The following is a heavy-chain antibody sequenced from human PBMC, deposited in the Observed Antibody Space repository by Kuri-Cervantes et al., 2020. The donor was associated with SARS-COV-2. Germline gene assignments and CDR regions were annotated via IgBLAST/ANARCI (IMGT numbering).Heavy chain of an antibody. D-gene: IGHD2-15*01. J-gene: IGHJ6*02. CDR3: ARREGYCSGGSCYGMDV. Sequence: KVSCKGSGYSFTSYWISWVRQMPGKGLEWTGRIDPSDSYTNYSPSFQGHVTISADKSISTAYLQWSSLKASDTAMFYCARREGYCSGGSCYGMDVWGQGTTVTVSS. V-gene: IGHV5-10-1*01. CDR2: IDPSDSYT. CDR1: GYSFTSYW.